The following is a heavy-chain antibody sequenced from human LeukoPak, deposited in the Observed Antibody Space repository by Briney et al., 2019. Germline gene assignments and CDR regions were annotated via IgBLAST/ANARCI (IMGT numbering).Heavy chain of an antibody. Sequence: QPSETLSLTCIVSGGSISSSSYYWGWIRQSPGKGLEWIGSIYYSGSSSYYNPSLKSRVTISVDTSKNQFSLKLDSVTAEDTAVYYCASSHPYGGNSFGAFDIWGRGTMVTVSS. CDR1: GGSISSSSYY. V-gene: IGHV4-39*01. CDR2: IYYSGSSS. CDR3: ASSHPYGGNSFGAFDI. J-gene: IGHJ3*02. D-gene: IGHD4-23*01.